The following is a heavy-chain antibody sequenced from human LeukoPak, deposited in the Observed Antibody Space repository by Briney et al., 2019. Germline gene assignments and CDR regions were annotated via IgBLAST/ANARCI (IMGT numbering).Heavy chain of an antibody. J-gene: IGHJ5*02. CDR1: GFTFSYW. CDR2: IKQDGSEK. D-gene: IGHD1-1*01. Sequence: PGGSLRLSCAASGFTFSYWMSWVRQAPGKGLEWVANIKQDGSEKYYVDSVKGRFTVSRDNAKKSLYLQMNSLRAEDTAVYYCARDGVPVRLVAWFDPWGQGTLVTVSS. CDR3: ARDGVPVRLVAWFDP. V-gene: IGHV3-7*01.